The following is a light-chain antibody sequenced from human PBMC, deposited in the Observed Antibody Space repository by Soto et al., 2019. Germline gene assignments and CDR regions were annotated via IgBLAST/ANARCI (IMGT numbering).Light chain of an antibody. J-gene: IGKJ5*01. CDR1: QGIRND. Sequence: IQMTQSPSSLSASVGDRVTITCRASQGIRNDLGWYQQKPGKAPKLLIYVASSLDGGVPARFSGSGSGTEFTLTISSLQPDDFATYYCQQYSTFPVTFGQGTRLETK. V-gene: IGKV1-17*01. CDR3: QQYSTFPVT. CDR2: VAS.